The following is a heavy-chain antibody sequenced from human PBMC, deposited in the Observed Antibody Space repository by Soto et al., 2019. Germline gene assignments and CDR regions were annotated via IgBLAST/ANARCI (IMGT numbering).Heavy chain of an antibody. D-gene: IGHD3-10*01. V-gene: IGHV1-69*02. CDR1: GGTFNTHT. J-gene: IGHJ4*02. Sequence: QVHLVQFGAEVREPGSSVKVSCTASGGTFNTHTISWVRQAPGLGLEWMGRIIPMLGMSNSPQKFQVRVSITADKSTSTVYMALTRLTSDDTAVYYCATSDGSGSSHFDSWGQGTLVTVSS. CDR3: ATSDGSGSSHFDS. CDR2: IIPMLGMS.